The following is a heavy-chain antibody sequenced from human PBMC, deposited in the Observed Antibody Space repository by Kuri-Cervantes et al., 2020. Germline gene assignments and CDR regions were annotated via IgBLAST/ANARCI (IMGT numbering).Heavy chain of an antibody. CDR1: GGTFSSYA. V-gene: IGHV1-69*05. D-gene: IGHD3-10*01. CDR2: IIPIFGTA. J-gene: IGHJ5*02. Sequence: SVKVSCKASGGTFSSYAISWVRQAPGQGLEWMGGIIPIFGTANYAQKFQGRVTMTRNTSISTAYMELSSLRSEYTAVYYCATTSGRRSYNWFDPWGQGTLVTVSS. CDR3: ATTSGRRSYNWFDP.